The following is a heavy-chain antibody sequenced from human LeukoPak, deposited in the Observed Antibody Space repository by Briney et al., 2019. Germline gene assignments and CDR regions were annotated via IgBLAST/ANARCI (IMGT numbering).Heavy chain of an antibody. CDR2: INTSGST. CDR1: GVSISSYN. D-gene: IGHD3-3*01. CDR3: ARDFDFWSGYSYGWFDP. Sequence: SETLSLTCTASGVSISSYNWSWIRQPAGKGLEWIGRINTSGSTNYNPSLKSRVTMSVDTSTNKFSLQLSSVTAADTAVYYCARDFDFWSGYSYGWFDPWGQGTLVTVSS. V-gene: IGHV4-4*07. J-gene: IGHJ5*02.